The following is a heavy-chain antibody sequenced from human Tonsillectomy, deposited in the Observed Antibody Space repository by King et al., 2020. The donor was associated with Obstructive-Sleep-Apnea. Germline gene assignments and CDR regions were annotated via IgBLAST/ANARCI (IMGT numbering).Heavy chain of an antibody. CDR1: GYTFTDYY. CDR3: ARERRGRDWGGDMDV. D-gene: IGHD1-26*01. Sequence: QLVQSGAEVKKPGASVKVSCKASGYTFTDYYLYWVRQAPGQGLEWMGWINPNSGGTNYAQKFQGRVTMTKDTSISTAYMDLSRLRSDDTAVYYCARERRGRDWGGDMDVWGQGTTVTVSS. CDR2: INPNSGGT. V-gene: IGHV1-2*02. J-gene: IGHJ6*02.